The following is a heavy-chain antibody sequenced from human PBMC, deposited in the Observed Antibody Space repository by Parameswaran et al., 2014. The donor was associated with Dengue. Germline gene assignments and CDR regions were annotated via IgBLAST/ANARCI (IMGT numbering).Heavy chain of an antibody. Sequence: WIRQPPGKGLEWVAVISYDGSNKYYADSVKGRFTISRDNSKNTLYLQMNSLRAEDTAVYYCARAGFLEWLLVDYWGPGNPGHRLL. CDR2: ISYDGSNK. V-gene: IGHV3-30-3*01. CDR3: ARAGFLEWLLVDY. J-gene: IGHJ4*02. D-gene: IGHD3-3*01.